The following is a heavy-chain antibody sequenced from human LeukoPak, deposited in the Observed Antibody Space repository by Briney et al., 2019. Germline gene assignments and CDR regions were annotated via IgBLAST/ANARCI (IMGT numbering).Heavy chain of an antibody. CDR1: GYTCTGYY. V-gene: IGHV1-2*02. D-gene: IGHD1-26*01. J-gene: IGHJ4*02. CDR3: ARPEPGGGSGSYQGTFDY. Sequence: ASVKVSCKASGYTCTGYYMHWVRQAPGQGLEWMGWINPNSGGTNYAQKFQGRVTMTRDTSISTAYMELSRLRSDDTAVYYCARPEPGGGSGSYQGTFDYWGQGTLVTVSS. CDR2: INPNSGGT.